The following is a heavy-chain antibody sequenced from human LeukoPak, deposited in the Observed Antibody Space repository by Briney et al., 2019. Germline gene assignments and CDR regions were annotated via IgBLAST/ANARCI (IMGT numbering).Heavy chain of an antibody. CDR3: ARAPAPRGYSYGTPFDY. Sequence: GGSLRLSCAASGFTFSDYYMSWIRHAPGKGLEWVSAISGSGGSTYYADSVKGRFTISRDNSKNALYLQMNSLRAEDTAVYYCARAPAPRGYSYGTPFDYWGQGTLVTVSS. CDR1: GFTFSDYY. D-gene: IGHD5-18*01. V-gene: IGHV3-23*01. J-gene: IGHJ4*02. CDR2: ISGSGGST.